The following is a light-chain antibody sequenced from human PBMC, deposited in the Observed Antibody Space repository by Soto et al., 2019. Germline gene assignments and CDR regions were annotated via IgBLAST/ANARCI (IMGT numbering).Light chain of an antibody. V-gene: IGKV3-11*01. CDR2: DAS. J-gene: IGKJ3*01. Sequence: PGERSTLSCRASQRVSSYLAWYQQKPGQAPRLLIYDASNRATGIPARFSGSGSGTDFTLTISSLEPEDFAVYYCQQRSNWPPGVTFGLWTKVDIK. CDR1: QRVSSY. CDR3: QQRSNWPPGVT.